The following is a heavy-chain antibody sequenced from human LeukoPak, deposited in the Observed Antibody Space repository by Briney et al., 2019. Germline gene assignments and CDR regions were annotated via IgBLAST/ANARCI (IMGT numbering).Heavy chain of an antibody. D-gene: IGHD2-2*01. CDR2: IKQDGSQI. Sequence: GRSLRLSCATSGFTFSSYWMSWVRRAPGKGLEWVANIKQDGSQIFYVDSVKGRFTITRDTAKNSLSLQMNGLRAEDTAVYYCAREYCSGTSCYGYFDYWGQGTLVTVSS. CDR3: AREYCSGTSCYGYFDY. V-gene: IGHV3-7*01. J-gene: IGHJ4*02. CDR1: GFTFSSYW.